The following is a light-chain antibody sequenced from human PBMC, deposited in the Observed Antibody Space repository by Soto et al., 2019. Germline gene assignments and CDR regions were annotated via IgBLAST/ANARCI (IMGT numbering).Light chain of an antibody. CDR1: RSDVGGYNY. J-gene: IGLJ3*02. CDR3: SSYTSSLTTV. Sequence: QPVLTQPASVSGSPGQSITISCTGTRSDVGGYNYVSWYQQHPGKAPKLMIYGVTNRPSGVSVRFSGSKSGNTASLTISGLQAEDEAYYYCSSYTSSLTTVFGGGTKLTVL. V-gene: IGLV2-14*01. CDR2: GVT.